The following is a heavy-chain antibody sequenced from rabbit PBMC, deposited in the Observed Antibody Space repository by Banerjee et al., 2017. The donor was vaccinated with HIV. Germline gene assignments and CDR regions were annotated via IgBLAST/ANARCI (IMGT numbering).Heavy chain of an antibody. D-gene: IGHD6-1*01. CDR1: GFSFSSNA. V-gene: IGHV1S40*01. CDR3: ARDYYTYGYARYNL. CDR2: IYAGSSGST. J-gene: IGHJ4*01. Sequence: QSLEECGGDLVMHGASLTLTCAGSGFSFSSNAMCWVRQAPGKGLEWIGCIYAGSSGSTYYANWAKGRFTISKTSSTTVTLQMTSLTAADTATYFCARDYYTYGYARYNLWGPGTLVTDS.